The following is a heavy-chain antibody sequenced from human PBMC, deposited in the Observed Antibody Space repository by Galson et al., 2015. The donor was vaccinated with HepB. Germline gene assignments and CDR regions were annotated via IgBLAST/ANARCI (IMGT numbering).Heavy chain of an antibody. CDR2: IIPILGIA. CDR1: GGTFSRYT. Sequence: SVKVSCKASGGTFSRYTISWVRQAPGQGLEWMGRIIPILGIANYAQKFQGRVTITADKSTSTAYMELSSLRSEDTAVYYCARENSIVGAALGYWGQGTLVTVSS. D-gene: IGHD1-26*01. J-gene: IGHJ4*02. CDR3: ARENSIVGAALGY. V-gene: IGHV1-69*04.